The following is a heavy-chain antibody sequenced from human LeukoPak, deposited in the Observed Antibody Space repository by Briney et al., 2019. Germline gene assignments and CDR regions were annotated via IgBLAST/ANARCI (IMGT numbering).Heavy chain of an antibody. V-gene: IGHV3-23*01. Sequence: GGSLRLSCVASTFIFNDYAMSWVRQAPGKGLEWVSVITGDEGRTHYIDSVKGRFTISRDNFKNTLYLQMNSLRAEDTAVYFCAKRGVVIRVILVGFHKEAYYFDSWGQGALVTVSS. J-gene: IGHJ4*02. CDR2: ITGDEGRT. CDR3: AKRGVVIRVILVGFHKEAYYFDS. CDR1: TFIFNDYA. D-gene: IGHD3-22*01.